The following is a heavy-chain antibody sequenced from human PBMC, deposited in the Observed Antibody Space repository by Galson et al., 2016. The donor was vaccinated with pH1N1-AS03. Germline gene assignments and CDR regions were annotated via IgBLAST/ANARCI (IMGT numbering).Heavy chain of an antibody. V-gene: IGHV3-64*01. D-gene: IGHD6-13*01. Sequence: SLRLSCAASGFTFSSYAMYWVRQAPGKGLEYVSAISGNGVSTYYANSVKGRFTISRDNSKNTLYLQMGSLGAEDMVGYYCARGPFSYSNYWFPPPDYWGQGTLVTVSS. CDR1: GFTFSSYA. CDR2: ISGNGVST. J-gene: IGHJ4*02. CDR3: ARGPFSYSNYWFPPPDY.